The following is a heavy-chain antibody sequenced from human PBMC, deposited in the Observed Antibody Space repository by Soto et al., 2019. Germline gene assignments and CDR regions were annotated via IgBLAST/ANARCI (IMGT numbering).Heavy chain of an antibody. D-gene: IGHD2-2*01. V-gene: IGHV4-4*02. Sequence: SETLSLTCAVYGGSISSNKWRSWVRQPPGKGLEWIGEIYHSGSTNYNPSLKSRVTISLDKSKNQFSLKLTSVTAADSAVYYCARDDHIVVVPTSLGAMDVWGQGTTVTVSS. J-gene: IGHJ6*02. CDR2: IYHSGST. CDR1: GGSISSNKW. CDR3: ARDDHIVVVPTSLGAMDV.